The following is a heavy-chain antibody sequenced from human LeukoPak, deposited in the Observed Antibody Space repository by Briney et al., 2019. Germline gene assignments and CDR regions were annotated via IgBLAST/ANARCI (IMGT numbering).Heavy chain of an antibody. CDR3: AINRAVYGPAEYFQH. D-gene: IGHD1-14*01. CDR1: GGSISSYF. CDR2: IYYTGST. V-gene: IGHV4-59*12. Sequence: SETLSLTCTVSGGSISSYFWSWIRQPPGKGLEWIGYIYYTGSTNYNPSLKSRVTISVDTSKNQFSLKLSSVTAADTAAYYCAINRAVYGPAEYFQHWGQGTLVTVSS. J-gene: IGHJ1*01.